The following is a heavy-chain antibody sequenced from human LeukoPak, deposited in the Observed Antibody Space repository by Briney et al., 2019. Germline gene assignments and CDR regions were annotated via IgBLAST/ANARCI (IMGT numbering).Heavy chain of an antibody. D-gene: IGHD3-10*01. CDR1: EFTVSNNY. CDR2: IYSGGST. J-gene: IGHJ4*02. Sequence: GGSLRLSCAASEFTVSNNYMSWVRQAPGEGLEWVSVIYSGGSTYYADSVRGRFTISRDNPKNTLYLQMNSLRPEDTAVYYCATLTYYFDYWGQGTLVTVSS. V-gene: IGHV3-66*02. CDR3: ATLTYYFDY.